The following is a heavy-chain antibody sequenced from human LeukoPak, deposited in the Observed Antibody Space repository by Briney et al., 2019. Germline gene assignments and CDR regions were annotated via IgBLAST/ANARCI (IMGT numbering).Heavy chain of an antibody. D-gene: IGHD3-9*01. V-gene: IGHV4-4*07. Sequence: SETLSLTCTVSGGSISSYYWSWIRQPAGKGLEWIGRIYTSGSTNYNPSLKSRVTMSVDTSKNQFSLKLSSVTAADTAVYYCARGYYDILTGYSPFDYWGQGTLVTVSS. CDR1: GGSISSYY. CDR3: ARGYYDILTGYSPFDY. J-gene: IGHJ4*02. CDR2: IYTSGST.